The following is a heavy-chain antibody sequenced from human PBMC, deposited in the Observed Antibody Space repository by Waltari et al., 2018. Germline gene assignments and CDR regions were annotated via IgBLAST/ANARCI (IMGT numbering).Heavy chain of an antibody. CDR1: GGSITSNRPY. V-gene: IGHV4-39*01. CDR3: ATYIGASVGTAAFDV. J-gene: IGHJ3*01. CDR2: ISYTGAT. D-gene: IGHD5-12*01. Sequence: QLQLQESGPGLLKPSATLSLTCTVSGGSITSNRPYWGWIRQPPGQGLEWSGTISYTGATYSSPSLKSRVAIYRDTSKNQLSLTLGSVTAADTALYYCATYIGASVGTAAFDVWGQGTMVTVSS.